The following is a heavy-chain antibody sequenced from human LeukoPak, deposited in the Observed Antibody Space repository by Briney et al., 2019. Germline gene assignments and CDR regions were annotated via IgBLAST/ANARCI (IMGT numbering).Heavy chain of an antibody. V-gene: IGHV3-48*04. J-gene: IGHJ4*02. CDR3: ARDPGVGSGWYYFDQ. Sequence: PRGSLRLSCAASGFSFTSYNMAWVRQAPGKGPEWVSYITSSGSNIYYADSVKGRFTISRDNAKSSLYLQMNSLRAEDTAVYYCARDPGVGSGWYYFDQWGQGTLVTVSS. CDR1: GFSFTSYN. D-gene: IGHD6-19*01. CDR2: ITSSGSNI.